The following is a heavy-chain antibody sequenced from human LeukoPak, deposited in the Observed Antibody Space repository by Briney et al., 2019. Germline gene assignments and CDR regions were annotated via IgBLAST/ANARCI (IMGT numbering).Heavy chain of an antibody. CDR3: ARWGAGYYYYMDV. D-gene: IGHD3-16*01. Sequence: PGGSLRLSCAASEFSVGSNYMTWVRQAPGKGLEWVSLIYSGGSTYYADSVKGRFTISRDNSKNTLYLQMNSLRAEDTAVYYCARWGAGYYYYMDVWGKGTTVTISS. CDR1: EFSVGSNY. J-gene: IGHJ6*03. V-gene: IGHV3-66*01. CDR2: IYSGGST.